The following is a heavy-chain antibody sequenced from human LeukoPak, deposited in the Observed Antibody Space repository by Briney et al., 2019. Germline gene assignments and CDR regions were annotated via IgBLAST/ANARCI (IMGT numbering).Heavy chain of an antibody. V-gene: IGHV4-34*01. J-gene: IGHJ3*02. CDR3: ASLNPFSGRRNAFDI. CDR1: GGSFSGYY. D-gene: IGHD1-26*01. Sequence: SETLSLTCAVHGGSFSGYYWSWIRHPPGQGLEWIGEVNHSGTARYNPSLESRVNISVDTSKSQSSLNVYFVTAADTAVYYCASLNPFSGRRNAFDIWGQGAMVTVSS. CDR2: VNHSGTA.